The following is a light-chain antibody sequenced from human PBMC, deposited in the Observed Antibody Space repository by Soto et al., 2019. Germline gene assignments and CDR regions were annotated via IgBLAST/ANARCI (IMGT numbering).Light chain of an antibody. CDR2: AAS. CDR3: QQSYSLPRP. J-gene: IGKJ4*01. V-gene: IGKV1-39*01. Sequence: DIQMTQSPSSLSASVGDRVTIACRASQSISTYLNWYQLKPGKAPKLLMYAASTLQSGVPSRFSGRGSGTDFTLSINSLQPEDFATYYCQQSYSLPRPVGGGTKVEIK. CDR1: QSISTY.